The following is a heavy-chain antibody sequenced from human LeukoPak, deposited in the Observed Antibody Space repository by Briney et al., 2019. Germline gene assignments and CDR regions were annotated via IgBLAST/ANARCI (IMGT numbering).Heavy chain of an antibody. CDR1: GFTFSSYG. CDR3: AKALATILPISYFDY. D-gene: IGHD5-12*01. CDR2: ISYDGSNK. J-gene: IGHJ4*02. Sequence: GRSLRLSCAASGFTFSSYGMHWVRQAPGKGLEWVAVISYDGSNKYYADSVKGRFTISRDNSKNTLYLQMNSLRAEDTAVYYCAKALATILPISYFDYWGQGTLVTVSS. V-gene: IGHV3-30*18.